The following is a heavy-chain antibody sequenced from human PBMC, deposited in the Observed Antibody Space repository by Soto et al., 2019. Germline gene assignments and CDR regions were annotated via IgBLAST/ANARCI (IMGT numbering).Heavy chain of an antibody. CDR2: VYDSGST. Sequence: PSDTLSLTCPVSGGSISTYYWTWILQSPGKGLEWIGYVYDSGSTKYNPSLESRVTISLDTSKNQFSLKLNSVTAADTAVYYCARDTRWLVRDDYYGVDVWRQGTTVTVS. V-gene: IGHV4-59*01. D-gene: IGHD6-19*01. CDR3: ARDTRWLVRDDYYGVDV. J-gene: IGHJ6*02. CDR1: GGSISTYY.